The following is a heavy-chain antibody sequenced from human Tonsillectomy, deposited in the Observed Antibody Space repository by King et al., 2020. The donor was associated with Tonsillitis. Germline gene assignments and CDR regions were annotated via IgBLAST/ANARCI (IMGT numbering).Heavy chain of an antibody. CDR3: ARSGYSSGYQDF. D-gene: IGHD6-19*01. V-gene: IGHV4-61*02. Sequence: VQLQESGPGLVKPSQTLSLTCTVSGASISGGSYYWSWIRQPAGKGLDWIGRIYTTGNTNYNPSLKSRVTMSVDTSKNQFSLMLNSVTAADTAVYYCARSGYSSGYQDFWGQGTLVTVSS. CDR1: GASISGGSYY. CDR2: IYTTGNT. J-gene: IGHJ4*02.